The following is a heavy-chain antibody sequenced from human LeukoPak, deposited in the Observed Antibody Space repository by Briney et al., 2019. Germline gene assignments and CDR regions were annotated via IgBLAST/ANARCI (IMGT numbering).Heavy chain of an antibody. CDR2: INPNSGGT. Sequence: ASVKVSCKASGYTFTCYYMHWVRQAPGQGLEWMGWINPNSGGTNYAQKFQGRVTMTRDTAISTAYMELSRLRSDDTAVDYCAREGGYCSSTSCFWFDPWGQGTLVTVSS. CDR3: AREGGYCSSTSCFWFDP. CDR1: GYTFTCYY. V-gene: IGHV1-2*02. J-gene: IGHJ5*02. D-gene: IGHD2-2*03.